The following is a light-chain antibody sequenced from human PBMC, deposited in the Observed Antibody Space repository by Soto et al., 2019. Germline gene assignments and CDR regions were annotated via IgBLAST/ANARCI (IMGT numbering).Light chain of an antibody. CDR3: QQSYSTPFT. CDR2: GAS. CDR1: QSISNF. V-gene: IGKV1-39*01. J-gene: IGKJ4*01. Sequence: DIQMTQSPSSLTASVGDRVTITCRASQSISNFLNWYQQKPGKAPDLLIYGASSLQSGIPSRFSGSGSGTRFTLTISRLHPEDFATYYCQQSYSTPFTFGGGTKVEIK.